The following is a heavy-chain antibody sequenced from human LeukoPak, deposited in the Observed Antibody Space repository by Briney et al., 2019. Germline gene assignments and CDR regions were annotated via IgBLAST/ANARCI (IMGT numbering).Heavy chain of an antibody. Sequence: GASVKVSCKASGGTFSSYAISWVRQAPGQGLEWMGGIIPIFGTANYAQKFQGRVTITADESTSTAYMELRSLRSDDTAVYYCARDLGYCSSTSCHTPGGYWGQGTLVTVSS. CDR3: ARDLGYCSSTSCHTPGGY. CDR2: IIPIFGTA. V-gene: IGHV1-69*13. J-gene: IGHJ4*02. D-gene: IGHD2-2*01. CDR1: GGTFSSYA.